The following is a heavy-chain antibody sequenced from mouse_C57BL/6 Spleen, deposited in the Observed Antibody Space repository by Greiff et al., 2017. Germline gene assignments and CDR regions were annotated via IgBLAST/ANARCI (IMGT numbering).Heavy chain of an antibody. J-gene: IGHJ2*01. CDR2: IYPGDGDT. CDR1: GYAFSSSW. D-gene: IGHD1-1*01. V-gene: IGHV1-82*01. CDR3: ARWYYGSSYRYFDY. Sequence: QVQLKQSGPELVKPGASVKISCKASGYAFSSSWMNWVKQRPGKGLEWIGRIYPGDGDTNYNGKFKGKATLTADKSSSTAYMQLSSLTSEDSAVYFCARWYYGSSYRYFDYWGQGTTLTVSS.